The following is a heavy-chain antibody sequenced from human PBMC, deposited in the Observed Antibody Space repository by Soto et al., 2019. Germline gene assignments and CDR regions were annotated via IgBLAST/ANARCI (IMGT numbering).Heavy chain of an antibody. V-gene: IGHV4-39*01. D-gene: IGHD3-3*01. CDR1: GGSISSSSYY. Sequence: QLQLQESGPGLVKPSETLSLTCTVSGGSISSSSYYWGWIRQPPGKGLEWIGSIYYSGSTYYNPSLKSRVTISVDTSKNQFSLKLSSVTAADTAVYYCARQAFLEWFEYMDVWGKGTTVTVSS. CDR2: IYYSGST. CDR3: ARQAFLEWFEYMDV. J-gene: IGHJ6*03.